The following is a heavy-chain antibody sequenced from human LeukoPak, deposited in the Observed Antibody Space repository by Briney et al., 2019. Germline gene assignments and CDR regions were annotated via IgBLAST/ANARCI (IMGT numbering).Heavy chain of an antibody. D-gene: IGHD2-15*01. Sequence: GRSLRLSCAASGFTFSSYGMHWVRQAPGKGLEWVAVIWYDGSNKYYADSVKGRFTISRDNSKNTLYLQTNSLRAEDTAVYYCARGQGVAATMNFDYWGQGTLVTVSS. CDR1: GFTFSSYG. CDR2: IWYDGSNK. CDR3: ARGQGVAATMNFDY. V-gene: IGHV3-33*01. J-gene: IGHJ4*02.